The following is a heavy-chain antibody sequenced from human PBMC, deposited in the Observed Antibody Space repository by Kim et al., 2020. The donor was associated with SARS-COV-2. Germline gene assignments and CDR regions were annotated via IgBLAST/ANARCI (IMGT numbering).Heavy chain of an antibody. CDR3: ASWGGSGTYAERNDY. V-gene: IGHV1-69*13. J-gene: IGHJ4*02. CDR1: GGTFSSYA. D-gene: IGHD2-8*01. CDR2: IIPIFGTA. Sequence: SVKVSCKASGGTFSSYAISWVRQAPGQGLEWMGGIIPIFGTANYAQKFQGRVTITADESTSTAYMELSSLRSEDTAVYYCASWGGSGTYAERNDYWGQGTLVTGSS.